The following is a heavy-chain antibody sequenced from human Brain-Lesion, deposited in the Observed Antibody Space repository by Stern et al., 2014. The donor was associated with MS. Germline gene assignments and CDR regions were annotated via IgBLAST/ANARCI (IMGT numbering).Heavy chain of an antibody. CDR1: GFTFSTYW. V-gene: IGHV3-74*02. D-gene: IGHD5-18*01. CDR2: INGDGSRT. J-gene: IGHJ5*02. CDR3: ARAHVDTWDWFDP. Sequence: EVQLVESGGDLVQPGGSLRVSCTASGFTFSTYWMHGVRQAPGKGLVWVSRINGDGSRTSYADSVKGRFTISRDNAKNTLYVQMNSLRVEDTAVYYCARAHVDTWDWFDPWGQGTLVTVSS.